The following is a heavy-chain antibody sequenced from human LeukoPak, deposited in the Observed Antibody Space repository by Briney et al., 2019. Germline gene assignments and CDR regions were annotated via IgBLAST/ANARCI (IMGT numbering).Heavy chain of an antibody. D-gene: IGHD3-3*01. CDR2: IYYSGST. CDR1: GGSISSYY. CDR3: ARNGGITIFGVVIPDAFDI. Sequence: PSETLSLTCTVSGGSISSYYWSWIRQPPGKGLEWIGYIYYSGSTNYNPSLKSRVTISVDTSKNQFSLKLSSVTAADTAVYYCARNGGITIFGVVIPDAFDIWGQGTMVTVSS. J-gene: IGHJ3*02. V-gene: IGHV4-59*01.